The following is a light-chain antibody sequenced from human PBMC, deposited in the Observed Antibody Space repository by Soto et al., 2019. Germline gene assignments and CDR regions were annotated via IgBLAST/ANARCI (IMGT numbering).Light chain of an antibody. CDR3: QQLYSYPYP. V-gene: IGKV1-39*01. Sequence: DIQMTQSPSSLSASVGDRATITCRASQSISSYLNWYQQKPGKAPKLLINTASSLQGGVPSRFMGSGSWTDFTLTISSLQPEDFATYYFQQLYSYPYPFGQRAKVQIK. CDR1: QSISSY. CDR2: TAS. J-gene: IGKJ2*01.